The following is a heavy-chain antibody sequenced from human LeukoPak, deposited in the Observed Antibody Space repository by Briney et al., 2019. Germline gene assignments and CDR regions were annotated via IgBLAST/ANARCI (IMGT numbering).Heavy chain of an antibody. J-gene: IGHJ5*02. Sequence: GGSLRLSCAASGFTFSNFWMHWVRQAPGKGLVWVALIYGDGSFTRYAGSVKGRFTISRDNSKNTLYLQMNSLRAEDTAVYYFVRGGLGYCSGGSCQNWFDPWGQGTLVTVSS. CDR1: GFTFSNFW. CDR2: IYGDGSFT. CDR3: VRGGLGYCSGGSCQNWFDP. D-gene: IGHD2-15*01. V-gene: IGHV3-74*01.